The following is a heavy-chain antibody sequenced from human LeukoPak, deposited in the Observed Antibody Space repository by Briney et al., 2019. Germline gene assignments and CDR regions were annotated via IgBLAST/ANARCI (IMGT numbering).Heavy chain of an antibody. CDR2: IRPDGSEG. CDR1: AFTFSTYW. CDR3: ARGSAWDPDY. Sequence: PGGSLRLSCAASAFTFSTYWMGWVRQAPGKGLEWVANIRPDGSEGYYVDSMKGRFTISRDNAKNSLYLQINSLRVEDTAVYYCARGSAWDPDYWGQGTLVTVSS. V-gene: IGHV3-7*03. J-gene: IGHJ4*01. D-gene: IGHD3-3*01.